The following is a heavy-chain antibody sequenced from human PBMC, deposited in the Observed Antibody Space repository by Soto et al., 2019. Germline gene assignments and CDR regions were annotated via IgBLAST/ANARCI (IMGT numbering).Heavy chain of an antibody. V-gene: IGHV3-30-3*01. CDR3: ARSQWQLVPYYYYGMDV. Sequence: GGPLRLSCAASGFTFSSHAMHLVRQAQGKGLEWVAVISYDGSNKYYADSVKGRFTISRDNSKNTLYLQMNSLRAEDTAVYYCARSQWQLVPYYYYGMDVWGQGTTVTVSS. CDR1: GFTFSSHA. CDR2: ISYDGSNK. J-gene: IGHJ6*02. D-gene: IGHD6-13*01.